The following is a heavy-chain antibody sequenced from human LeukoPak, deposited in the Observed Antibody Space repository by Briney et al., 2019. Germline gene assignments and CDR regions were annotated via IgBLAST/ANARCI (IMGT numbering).Heavy chain of an antibody. D-gene: IGHD6-13*01. CDR2: IYYSGST. CDR3: AREATRSRSSWRSWIDY. Sequence: SETLSLTCTVSGGSITSSSYYWSWIRQPPGKGLEWIGYIYYSGSTNYNPSLKSRVTISVDTSKNQFSLKLSSVTAADTAVYYCAREATRSRSSWRSWIDYWGQGTLVTVPS. V-gene: IGHV4-61*01. CDR1: GGSITSSSYY. J-gene: IGHJ4*02.